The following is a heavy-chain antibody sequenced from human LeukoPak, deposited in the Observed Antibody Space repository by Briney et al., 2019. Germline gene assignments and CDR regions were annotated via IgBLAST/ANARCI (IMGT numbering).Heavy chain of an antibody. J-gene: IGHJ4*02. V-gene: IGHV3-53*01. CDR2: LYGDGST. D-gene: IGHD2-15*01. Sequence: PGGFLRLSCAVSGFTIRNKYMSWVRQAPGKGLEWVSILYGDGSTYYADSVKGRFTISRDNSKNTLYLQMNSLRAEDTAVYYCAKDRGYCSGGSCYYFDYWGQGTLVTVSS. CDR1: GFTIRNKY. CDR3: AKDRGYCSGGSCYYFDY.